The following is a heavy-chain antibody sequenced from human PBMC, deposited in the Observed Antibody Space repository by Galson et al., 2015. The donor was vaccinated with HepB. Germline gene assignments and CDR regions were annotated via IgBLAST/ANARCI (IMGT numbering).Heavy chain of an antibody. V-gene: IGHV3-33*01. J-gene: IGHJ3*02. CDR1: GFTFSSYG. CDR3: ARQALWVVPAATDAFDI. CDR2: IWYDGSNK. Sequence: SLRLSCAASGFTFSSYGMHWVRQAPGKGLEWVAVIWYDGSNKYYADSVKGRFTISRDNSKNTLYLQMNSLRAEDTAVYYCARQALWVVPAATDAFDIWGQGTMVTVSS. D-gene: IGHD2-2*01.